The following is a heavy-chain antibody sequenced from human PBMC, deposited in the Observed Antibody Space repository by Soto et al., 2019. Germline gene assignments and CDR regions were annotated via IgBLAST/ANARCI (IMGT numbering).Heavy chain of an antibody. J-gene: IGHJ6*02. D-gene: IGHD3-10*01. CDR1: GFTFSSYG. CDR3: AREDRYYGSGSYYKEYYYYGMDV. Sequence: ESGGGVVQPGRSLRLSCAASGFTFSSYGMHWVRQAPGKGLEWVAVIWYDGSNKYYADSVKGRFTISRDNSKNTLYLQMNSLRAEDTAVYYCAREDRYYGSGSYYKEYYYYGMDVWGQGTTVTVSS. CDR2: IWYDGSNK. V-gene: IGHV3-33*01.